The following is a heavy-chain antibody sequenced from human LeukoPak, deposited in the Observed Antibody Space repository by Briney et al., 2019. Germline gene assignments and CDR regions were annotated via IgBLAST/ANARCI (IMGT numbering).Heavy chain of an antibody. V-gene: IGHV6-1*01. CDR3: ARDDSYCSSTSCYIGDYYYYYMDV. Sequence: SQTLSLTCAISGDSVSSNSAAWNWIRQSPSRGLEWLGRTYYRSKWYNDYAVSVKSRITINPDTSKNQFSLQLNSVTPEDTAVYYCARDDSYCSSTSCYIGDYYYYYMDVWGKGTTVTVSS. CDR2: TYYRSKWYN. CDR1: GDSVSSNSAA. D-gene: IGHD2-2*02. J-gene: IGHJ6*03.